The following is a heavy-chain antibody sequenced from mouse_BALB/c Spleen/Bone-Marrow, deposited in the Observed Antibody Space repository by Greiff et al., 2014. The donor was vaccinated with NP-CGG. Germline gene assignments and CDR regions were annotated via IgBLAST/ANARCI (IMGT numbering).Heavy chain of an antibody. Sequence: VKLVESGPGLVKPSQSLSLTCTVTGYSITSDYAWNWIRQFPGNKLEWMGYISYSGSTSYNPSLKSRISITRDTSKNQFFLQLNSVTSEDTATYYCARGGYDDAVDYWGQGTSVTVSS. CDR2: ISYSGST. CDR3: ARGGYDDAVDY. J-gene: IGHJ4*01. CDR1: GYSITSDYA. V-gene: IGHV3-2*02. D-gene: IGHD2-14*01.